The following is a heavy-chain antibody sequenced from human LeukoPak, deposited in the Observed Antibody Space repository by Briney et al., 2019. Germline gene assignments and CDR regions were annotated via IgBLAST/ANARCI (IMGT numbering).Heavy chain of an antibody. J-gene: IGHJ6*02. V-gene: IGHV3-15*01. D-gene: IGHD6-13*01. Sequence: GGSLRLPCAASGFTFSNAWMSWVRQAPGKGLEWVGRIKSKTDGGTTDYAAPVKGRLTISRDDSKNTLYLQMNSLKTEDTAVYYCTTAVAAAGRYYYYYGMDVWGQGTTVTVSS. CDR1: GFTFSNAW. CDR2: IKSKTDGGTT. CDR3: TTAVAAAGRYYYYYGMDV.